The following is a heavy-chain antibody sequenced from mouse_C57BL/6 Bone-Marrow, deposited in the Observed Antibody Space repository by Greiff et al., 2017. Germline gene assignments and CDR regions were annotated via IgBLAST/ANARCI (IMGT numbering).Heavy chain of an antibody. CDR1: GYTFTDYY. J-gene: IGHJ2*01. CDR3: ARFGNYYFDY. V-gene: IGHV1-26*01. D-gene: IGHD2-1*01. CDR2: INPNNGGT. Sequence: EVQLQQSGPELVKPGASVKISCKASGYTFTDYYMNWVKQSPGKSLEWIGDINPNNGGTSYNQKFKGKATLTVDKSSSTAYMALRSLTSEDSAVYYCARFGNYYFDYWGQGTTLTVSS.